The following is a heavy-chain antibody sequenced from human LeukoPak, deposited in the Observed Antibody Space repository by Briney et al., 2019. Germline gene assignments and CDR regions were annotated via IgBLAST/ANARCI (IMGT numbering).Heavy chain of an antibody. D-gene: IGHD1-14*01. CDR1: GFTFSSNG. Sequence: GGSLRLSCAASGFTFSSNGMHWVPQAPGKGLVWLAFIWYDESNKYYADSVKGRFVIYRDNSKNTLYLQMNSLRAEDTALYYCARDPGGWSFDYWGQGTLVTVSS. CDR3: ARDPGGWSFDY. V-gene: IGHV3-33*08. CDR2: IWYDESNK. J-gene: IGHJ4*02.